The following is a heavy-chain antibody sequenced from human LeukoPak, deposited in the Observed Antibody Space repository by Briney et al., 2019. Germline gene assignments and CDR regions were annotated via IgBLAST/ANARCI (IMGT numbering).Heavy chain of an antibody. CDR2: IYYSGST. V-gene: IGHV4-59*01. CDR3: ARGPPSLTGYLFDI. D-gene: IGHD3-9*01. Sequence: SETLSLTCTVSGGSLSSYYWSWIGQPPGKGLEGIGYIYYSGSTNYNPSLKSRVTISVDTSKNQFSLKLSSVTAADTAVYYCARGPPSLTGYLFDIWGQGTMVTVSS. CDR1: GGSLSSYY. J-gene: IGHJ3*02.